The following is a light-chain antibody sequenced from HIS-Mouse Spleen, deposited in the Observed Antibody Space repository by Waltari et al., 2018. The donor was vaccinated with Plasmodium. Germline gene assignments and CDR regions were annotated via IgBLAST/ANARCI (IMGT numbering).Light chain of an antibody. J-gene: IGLJ3*02. V-gene: IGLV3-10*01. CDR1: ALPNKY. CDR3: YSTDSSGNHRV. Sequence: SYELTQPPSVSVSPGQTARITCSGDALPNKYAYWYQQKSGQAPGLVIYEDSNRPSGIPEGFSGSSSGTMATLTISGAQVEDEADYYCYSTDSSGNHRVFGGGTKLTVL. CDR2: EDS.